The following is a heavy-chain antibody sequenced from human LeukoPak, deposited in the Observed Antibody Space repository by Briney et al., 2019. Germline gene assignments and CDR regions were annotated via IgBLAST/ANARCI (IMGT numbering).Heavy chain of an antibody. D-gene: IGHD3-10*02. Sequence: GGSLRLSCAASGFTFSSNYMSWVRQAPGKGLEWVSIIYSGGSTYYADSVKGRFTISRDNSKNTLYLQMNSLRAEDTAVYYCAELGITMIGGVWGKGTTVTISS. CDR1: GFTFSSNY. V-gene: IGHV3-66*01. J-gene: IGHJ6*04. CDR2: IYSGGST. CDR3: AELGITMIGGV.